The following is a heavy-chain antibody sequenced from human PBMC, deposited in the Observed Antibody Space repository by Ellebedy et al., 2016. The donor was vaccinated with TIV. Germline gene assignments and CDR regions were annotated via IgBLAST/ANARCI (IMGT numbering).Heavy chain of an antibody. CDR1: GGTFSSYA. D-gene: IGHD1-26*01. CDR3: ARDGGSYSDFDY. J-gene: IGHJ4*02. V-gene: IGHV1-69*04. CDR2: IMPILGIA. Sequence: AASVKVSCKASGGTFSSYAISWVRQAPGQGLEWMGRIMPILGIANYAQKFQGRVTITADKSTSTVDMELSSLRSEDTAVYYCARDGGSYSDFDYWGQGTLVTVSS.